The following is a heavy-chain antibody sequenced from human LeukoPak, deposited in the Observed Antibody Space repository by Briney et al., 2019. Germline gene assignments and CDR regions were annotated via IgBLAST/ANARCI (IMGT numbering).Heavy chain of an antibody. V-gene: IGHV4-34*01. CDR3: ARGPYGPFDY. D-gene: IGHD4-17*01. CDR2: INHSGST. J-gene: IGHJ4*02. Sequence: PSETLSLTCAVYGGSFSGYYWSWIRQPPGKGLEWIGEINHSGSTNYNPSLKSRVTISVDTSKNQFSLKLSSVTAADTAVYYCARGPYGPFDYWGQGTLVTVSS. CDR1: GGSFSGYY.